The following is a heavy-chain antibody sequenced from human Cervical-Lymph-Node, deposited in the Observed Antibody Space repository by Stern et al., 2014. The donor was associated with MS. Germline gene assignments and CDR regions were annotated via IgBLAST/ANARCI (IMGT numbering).Heavy chain of an antibody. D-gene: IGHD5-18*01. CDR3: ARPERGYSYGYGY. CDR2: IDWDDDK. V-gene: IGHV2-70*04. Sequence: QVTLRESVPALVKPTQTLTLTCTFSGFSLSTSGMRVSWIRQPPGKALEWLARIDWDDDKFYSTSLKTRLTISKDTSKNQVVLTMTNMDPVDTATYYCARPERGYSYGYGYWGQGTLVTVSS. CDR1: GFSLSTSGMR. J-gene: IGHJ4*02.